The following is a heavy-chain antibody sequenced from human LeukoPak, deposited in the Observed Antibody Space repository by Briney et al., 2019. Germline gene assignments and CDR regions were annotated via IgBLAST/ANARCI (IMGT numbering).Heavy chain of an antibody. J-gene: IGHJ5*02. Sequence: VASVKVSCKASGYTFTSYGISWVRQAPGQGLEWMGWISAYNGNTNYAQKLQGRITMTTDTSTSTAYMELRSLRSDDTAVYYCARGVTMVRGVISSGFDPWGQGTLVTVSS. D-gene: IGHD3-10*01. CDR3: ARGVTMVRGVISSGFDP. V-gene: IGHV1-18*01. CDR2: ISAYNGNT. CDR1: GYTFTSYG.